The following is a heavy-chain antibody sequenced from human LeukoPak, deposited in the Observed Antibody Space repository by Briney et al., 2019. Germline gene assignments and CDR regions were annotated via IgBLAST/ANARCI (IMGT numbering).Heavy chain of an antibody. J-gene: IGHJ4*02. V-gene: IGHV3-33*01. Sequence: GGSLRLSCAASGFTFSSYGMHWVRQAPGKGLEWVAVIWYDGSNKYYADSVKGRFTISGDNSKNTLYLQMNSLRAEDTAVYYCARGRATKTYYFDYWGQGTLVTVSS. CDR1: GFTFSSYG. CDR2: IWYDGSNK. CDR3: ARGRATKTYYFDY. D-gene: IGHD5-12*01.